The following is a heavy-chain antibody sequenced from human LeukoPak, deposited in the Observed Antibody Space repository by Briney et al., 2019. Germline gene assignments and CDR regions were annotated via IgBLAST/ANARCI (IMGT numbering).Heavy chain of an antibody. CDR3: ARCTASCYANAFDV. CDR1: GFTFNNNA. Sequence: GGSLGLSCATSGFTFNNNAMSWVRQAPGKRLEWVSAINGGGDATEYADSVKGRFTISRDNSKNTLYLQMNSLRPEDTAVYYCARCTASCYANAFDVWGQGILLTVSS. V-gene: IGHV3-23*01. CDR2: INGGGDAT. J-gene: IGHJ3*01. D-gene: IGHD2-2*01.